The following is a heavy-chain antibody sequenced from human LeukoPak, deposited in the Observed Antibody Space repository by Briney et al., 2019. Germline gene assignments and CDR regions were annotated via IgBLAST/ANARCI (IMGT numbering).Heavy chain of an antibody. CDR2: IYTSGST. J-gene: IGHJ4*02. D-gene: IGHD3-22*01. CDR3: ASMTYYYDSSGYYYEGNFDY. Sequence: SETLSLTCTVSGGSISNYYWSWIRQPAGKGLEWIGRIYTSGSTNYNPSLKSRVTISVDTSKNQFSLKLSSVTAADTAVYYCASMTYYYDSSGYYYEGNFDYWGQGTLVTVSS. V-gene: IGHV4-4*07. CDR1: GGSISNYY.